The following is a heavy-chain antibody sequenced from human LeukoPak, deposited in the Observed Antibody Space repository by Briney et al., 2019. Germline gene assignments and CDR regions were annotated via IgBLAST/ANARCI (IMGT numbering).Heavy chain of an antibody. V-gene: IGHV4-59*01. J-gene: IGHJ6*02. CDR2: IYYSGST. D-gene: IGHD2-15*01. Sequence: SETLSLTCTVSGGSISSYYWSWIRQPPGKGLEWIGYIYYSGSTNYNPSLKSRVTISVDTSKNQFSLKLSSVTAADTAVYYCARAYVGTAHTYYYYGMDVWGQGTTVTVSS. CDR3: ARAYVGTAHTYYYYGMDV. CDR1: GGSISSYY.